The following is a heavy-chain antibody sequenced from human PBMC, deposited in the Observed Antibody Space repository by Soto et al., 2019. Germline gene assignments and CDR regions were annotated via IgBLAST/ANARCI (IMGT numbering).Heavy chain of an antibody. CDR2: ISDGSRFT. J-gene: IGHJ4*02. CDR3: AKSGPTNYFDS. V-gene: IGHV3-23*01. Sequence: GGSLRLSCAASGFTFSTPAMTWVRQAPGKGPEWVSTISDGSRFTYYADSVRGRFTISRDDSKKILFLQMSSLRAEDTAVYFCAKSGPTNYFDSWGQGSLVTVSS. D-gene: IGHD1-26*01. CDR1: GFTFSTPA.